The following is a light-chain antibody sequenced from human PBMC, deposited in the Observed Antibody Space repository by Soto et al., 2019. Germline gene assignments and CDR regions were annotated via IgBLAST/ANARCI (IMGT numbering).Light chain of an antibody. Sequence: DIQMTQSPSTLSASVGDRVTITCRASQSISSWLAWYQQKPGKAPKLLIYDVSDLESGVPSRFSGSGSGTEFTLTIISLQPDDSATYYCQQYNTFWTFGQGTKVEIK. J-gene: IGKJ1*01. CDR1: QSISSW. CDR2: DVS. V-gene: IGKV1-5*01. CDR3: QQYNTFWT.